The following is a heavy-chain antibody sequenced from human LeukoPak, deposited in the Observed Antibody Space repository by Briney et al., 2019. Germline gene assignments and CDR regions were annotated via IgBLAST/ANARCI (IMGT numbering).Heavy chain of an antibody. D-gene: IGHD3-3*01. CDR3: ARGGAVTIFGNMDV. Sequence: ASVKVSCKASGYTFTSYDINWVRQAIGQGLEWMGWINPNSGGTNYAQKFQGRVTMTRDTSISTAYMELSRLRSDDTAVYYCARGGAVTIFGNMDVWGKGTTVTVSS. V-gene: IGHV1-2*02. CDR1: GYTFTSYD. J-gene: IGHJ6*03. CDR2: INPNSGGT.